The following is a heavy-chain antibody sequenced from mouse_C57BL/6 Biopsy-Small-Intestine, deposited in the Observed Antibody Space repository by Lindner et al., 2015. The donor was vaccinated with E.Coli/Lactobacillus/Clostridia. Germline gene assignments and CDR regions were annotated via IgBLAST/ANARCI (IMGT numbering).Heavy chain of an antibody. CDR3: ARAISRDFYDNIGHPGGY. CDR1: GYTFTSYG. Sequence: SVKVSCKASGYTFTSYGITWVRQAPGQGLEWMGWISGYDGSTNYAQKLQGRVTMTKDTPTSTAYMELRSLRSDDTAVYYCARAISRDFYDNIGHPGGYWGQGTLVTVSS. CDR2: ISGYDGST. J-gene: IGHJ4*01. D-gene: IGHD2-3*01. V-gene: IGHV1-59*01.